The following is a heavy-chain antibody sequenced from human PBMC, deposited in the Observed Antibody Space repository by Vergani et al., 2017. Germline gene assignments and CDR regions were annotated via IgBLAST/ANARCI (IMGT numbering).Heavy chain of an antibody. Sequence: QVQLVQSGAEVKKPGSSVKVSCKASGYTFTGYYMHWVRQAPGQGLEWMGWINPNSGGTNYAQKFQGRVTMTRDTSISTAYMELSSLRSEDTAVYYCARDGYCTNGVCHYGMDVWGQGTTVTVSS. CDR2: INPNSGGT. J-gene: IGHJ6*02. V-gene: IGHV1-2*02. D-gene: IGHD2-8*01. CDR1: GYTFTGYY. CDR3: ARDGYCTNGVCHYGMDV.